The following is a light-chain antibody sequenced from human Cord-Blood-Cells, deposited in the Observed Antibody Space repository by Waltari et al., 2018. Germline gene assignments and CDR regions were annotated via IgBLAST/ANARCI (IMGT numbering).Light chain of an antibody. CDR3: MQALQTPYS. CDR1: QSLLHSNGYNY. CDR2: LGS. Sequence: DIVMTQSPLSLPVTPGEPASISCRSSQSLLHSNGYNYLDWYLQKPGQSPQILIYLGSNRASGVPDRFSGSGSGTDFTLKISRVEAEDVWVYYCMQALQTPYSFGQGTKLEIK. V-gene: IGKV2-28*01. J-gene: IGKJ2*03.